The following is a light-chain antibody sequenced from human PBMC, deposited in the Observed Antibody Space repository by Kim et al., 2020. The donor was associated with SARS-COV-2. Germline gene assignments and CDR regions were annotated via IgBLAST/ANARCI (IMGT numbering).Light chain of an antibody. V-gene: IGLV2-8*01. J-gene: IGLJ3*02. CDR3: SSYAGSNTWL. CDR2: EVS. CDR1: SSDVGGYNY. Sequence: QSALTQPPSASGSPGQSVTISCTGTSSDVGGYNYVSWFQQYPGKAPKRMIYEVSARPSGVPDRFSGSKSGNTAFLTVSGLQAEDEADYYCSSYAGSNTWLFGGGTQLNVL.